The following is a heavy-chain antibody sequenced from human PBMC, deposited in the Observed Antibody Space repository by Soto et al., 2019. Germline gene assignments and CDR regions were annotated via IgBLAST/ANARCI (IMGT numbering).Heavy chain of an antibody. V-gene: IGHV4-31*03. D-gene: IGHD3-16*01. CDR2: IYYSGSS. CDR3: ARALRGEFFGDKYFDY. Sequence: SETLSLTCTVSGGSISSGGYYWSWIRQHPGKGLEWIGYIYYSGSSYYNPSLKSRVTMSVDTSKNQFSLKLSSVTAADTAVYYCARALRGEFFGDKYFDYWGQGTLVTVSS. J-gene: IGHJ4*02. CDR1: GGSISSGGYY.